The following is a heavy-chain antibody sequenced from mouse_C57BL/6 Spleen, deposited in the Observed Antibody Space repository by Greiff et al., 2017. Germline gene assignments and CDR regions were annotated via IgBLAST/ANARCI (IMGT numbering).Heavy chain of an antibody. CDR2: IDPEDGET. J-gene: IGHJ2*01. D-gene: IGHD1-1*01. CDR3: APYYYGSSGYYFDY. CDR1: GFNIKDYY. V-gene: IGHV14-2*01. Sequence: EVKLMESGAELVKPGASVKLSCTASGFNIKDYYMHWVKQRTEQGLEWIGRIDPEDGETKYAPKFQGKATITADTSSNTAYLQLSSLTSEDTAVYYCAPYYYGSSGYYFDYWGQGTTLTVSS.